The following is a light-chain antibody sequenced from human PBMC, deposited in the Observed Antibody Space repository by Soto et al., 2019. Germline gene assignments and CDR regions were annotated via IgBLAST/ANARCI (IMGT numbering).Light chain of an antibody. Sequence: QSVLTQPPSASGTPGQRVTISCSGSSSNIGSNTVNWYQQLPGTAPKLFIYSNNQRPSGVPDRFSGSKSGTSASLAISGLQSEDEADYYCAAWDDSLNGRYVFGTGTKLTVL. CDR1: SSNIGSNT. J-gene: IGLJ1*01. CDR2: SNN. CDR3: AAWDDSLNGRYV. V-gene: IGLV1-44*01.